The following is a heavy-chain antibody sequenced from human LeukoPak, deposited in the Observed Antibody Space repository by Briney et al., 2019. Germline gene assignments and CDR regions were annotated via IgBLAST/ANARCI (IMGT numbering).Heavy chain of an antibody. CDR1: GFTFSRYW. J-gene: IGHJ6*03. V-gene: IGHV3-7*03. CDR3: AKSRNFYYYFMEV. CDR2: MRQDGGEI. Sequence: GGSLRLSCEASGFTFSRYWMAWVRQAPGKEPEWVANMRQDGGEIYYVDSVKGRFTISRDNARNFLYLQMNSLRAEDTALYYCAKSRNFYYYFMEVSGRGTKVTISS.